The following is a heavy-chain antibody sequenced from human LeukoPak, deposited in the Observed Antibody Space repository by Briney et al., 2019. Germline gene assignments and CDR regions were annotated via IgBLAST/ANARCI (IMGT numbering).Heavy chain of an antibody. CDR3: ASLGTAMVFDY. D-gene: IGHD5-18*01. J-gene: IGHJ4*02. CDR2: IYYSGST. Sequence: PSETLSLTCTVSGGSISSSSYYWGWIRQPPGKGLEWIGSIYYSGSTYYNPSLKSRVTISVDTSKNQFSLKLSSVTAADTAVYYCASLGTAMVFDYWGQGTLVTVSS. V-gene: IGHV4-39*01. CDR1: GGSISSSSYY.